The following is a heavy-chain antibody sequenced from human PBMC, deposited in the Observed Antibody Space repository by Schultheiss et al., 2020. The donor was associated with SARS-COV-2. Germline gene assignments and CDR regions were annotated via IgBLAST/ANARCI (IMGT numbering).Heavy chain of an antibody. D-gene: IGHD4-17*01. CDR1: GGSISSGGYS. CDR3: ARYYGDPEAFDY. V-gene: IGHV4-30-2*05. J-gene: IGHJ4*02. CDR2: INHSGST. Sequence: SQTLSLTCAVSGGSISSGGYSWSWIRQPPGKGLEWIGEINHSGSTNYNPSLKSRVTISVDTSKNQFSLKLSSVTAADTAVYYCARYYGDPEAFDYWGQGTLVTVSS.